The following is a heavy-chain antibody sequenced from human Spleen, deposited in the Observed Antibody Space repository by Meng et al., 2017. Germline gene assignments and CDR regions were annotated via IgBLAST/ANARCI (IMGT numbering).Heavy chain of an antibody. CDR2: INTDSGAT. CDR3: ARDRRSGSYSDGFDI. CDR1: AYTFTAYY. V-gene: IGHV1-2*06. J-gene: IGHJ3*02. Sequence: ASVKVSCKASAYTFTAYYIHWVRQAPGQGLEWMGRINTDSGATKYAQRFQGRVTMTRDTSMSTAHMELKSLTSDDTAVYYCARDRRSGSYSDGFDIWGQGTTVTVSS. D-gene: IGHD1-26*01.